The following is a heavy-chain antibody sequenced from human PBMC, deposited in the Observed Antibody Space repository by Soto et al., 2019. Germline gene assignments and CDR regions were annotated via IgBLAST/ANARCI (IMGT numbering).Heavy chain of an antibody. J-gene: IGHJ6*02. CDR3: AKDRYDILTGPDTPYYYYYYGMDV. D-gene: IGHD3-9*01. Sequence: HPWGSLRLSCAASGFTFSSYGIHLFRHSPVKGLEWVGVISYDGSNKYYADSVKGRFTISRDNSKNTLYLQMNSLRAEDTAVYYCAKDRYDILTGPDTPYYYYYYGMDVWGQGTTVTVSS. V-gene: IGHV3-30*18. CDR1: GFTFSSYG. CDR2: ISYDGSNK.